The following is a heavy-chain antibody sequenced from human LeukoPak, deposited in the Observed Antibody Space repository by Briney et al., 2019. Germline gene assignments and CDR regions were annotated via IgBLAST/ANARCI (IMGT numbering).Heavy chain of an antibody. J-gene: IGHJ6*03. CDR1: GGSISSGDYY. Sequence: SLTLSLTCTVSGGSISSGDYYWSWIRQPPGKGLEWIGYIYYSGSTYYNPSLKTRVTISVDTSKNQFSLKLSSATAADTAVYYCASYLKYSSSGYYYYMDVWGKGTTVAVSS. CDR3: ASYLKYSSSGYYYYMDV. V-gene: IGHV4-30-4*08. D-gene: IGHD6-6*01. CDR2: IYYSGST.